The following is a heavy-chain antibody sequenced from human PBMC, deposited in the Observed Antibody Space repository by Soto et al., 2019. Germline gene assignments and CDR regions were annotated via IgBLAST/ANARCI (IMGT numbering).Heavy chain of an antibody. CDR3: VKDFFSSGG. V-gene: IGHV3-23*01. Sequence: EVQLLESGGGLVQPGGSLRLSCAASGFTFSSYAMCWVRQAPGKGLEWVSTITDTGGTTYYADSVKGRFTISRDNSKNTLYLQMNSLRAEDTVVYYCVKDFFSSGGWGQGILVTVSS. CDR1: GFTFSSYA. CDR2: ITDTGGTT. J-gene: IGHJ4*02. D-gene: IGHD3-10*01.